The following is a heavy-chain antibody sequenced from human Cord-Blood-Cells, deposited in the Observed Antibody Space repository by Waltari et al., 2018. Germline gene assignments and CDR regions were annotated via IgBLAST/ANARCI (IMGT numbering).Heavy chain of an antibody. J-gene: IGHJ4*02. CDR2: IKQDGSEK. D-gene: IGHD3-10*01. Sequence: VQLAPGKGLEWVANIKQDGSEKYYVDSVKGRFTISRDNAKNSLYLQMNSLRAEDTAVYYGARDLSGTHDYWGQGTLVTVSS. V-gene: IGHV3-7*01. CDR3: ARDLSGTHDY.